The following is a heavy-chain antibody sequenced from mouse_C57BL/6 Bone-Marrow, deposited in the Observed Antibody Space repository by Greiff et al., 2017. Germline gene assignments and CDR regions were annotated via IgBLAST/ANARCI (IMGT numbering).Heavy chain of an antibody. CDR1: GYAFTNYL. J-gene: IGHJ3*01. CDR2: INPGSGGT. V-gene: IGHV1-54*01. Sequence: VQLQQSGAELVRPGTSVKVSCKASGYAFTNYLIEWVKQRPGQGLEWIGVINPGSGGTNYNEKFKGKATLTADKSSSTAYMQLSSLTSEDSAVYFCARAHCGSFAYWGQGTLVTVSA. CDR3: ARAHCGSFAY. D-gene: IGHD1-1*01.